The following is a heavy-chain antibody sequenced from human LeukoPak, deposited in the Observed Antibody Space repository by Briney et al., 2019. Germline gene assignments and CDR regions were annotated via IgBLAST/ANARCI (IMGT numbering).Heavy chain of an antibody. CDR2: TSGNGVTT. CDR1: GFSFSGDY. Sequence: GGSLRLSCAASGFSFSGDYIHWVRQAPGKGLEYVSATSGNGVTTHYTNSVKGRFTISRDNSKNTVYLQMGSLSTEDTAVYYCARDTNREQDIWGQGTTVTVSS. V-gene: IGHV3-64*01. CDR3: ARDTNREQDI. J-gene: IGHJ6*02. D-gene: IGHD3-3*01.